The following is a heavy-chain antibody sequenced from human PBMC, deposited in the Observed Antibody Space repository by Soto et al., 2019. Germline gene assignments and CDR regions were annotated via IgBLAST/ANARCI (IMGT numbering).Heavy chain of an antibody. D-gene: IGHD6-19*01. Sequence: QVQLVQSGAEVKKPGSSVKVSCKASGDTYSSYEINWVRQAPGLGLEWMGGIVPVYGTANYAPKFQGRVTSIADVATATSHMKLGSLKYEDTADYLCRGGTEPHRCGWPDWGQGTEVTVS. V-gene: IGHV1-69*12. CDR1: GDTYSSYE. J-gene: IGHJ4*02. CDR2: IVPVYGTA. CDR3: RGGTEPHRCGWPD.